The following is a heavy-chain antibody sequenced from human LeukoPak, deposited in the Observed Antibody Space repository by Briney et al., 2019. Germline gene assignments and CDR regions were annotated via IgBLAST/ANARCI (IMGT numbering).Heavy chain of an antibody. CDR1: GGSISSYY. V-gene: IGHV4-59*01. Sequence: SETLSLTCTVSGGSISSYYWSWIRQPPGKGLEWIGYIYYSGSTNYNPSLKSRVTISVDTSKNQFSLKLSSVTAADTAVYYCARTAGYYDSSGYYYYMDVWGKGTTVTISS. CDR3: ARTAGYYDSSGYYYYMDV. D-gene: IGHD3-22*01. CDR2: IYYSGST. J-gene: IGHJ6*03.